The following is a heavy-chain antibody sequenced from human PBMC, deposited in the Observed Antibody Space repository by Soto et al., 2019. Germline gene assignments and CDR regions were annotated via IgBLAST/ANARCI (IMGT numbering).Heavy chain of an antibody. J-gene: IGHJ4*02. CDR2: ISPHNGNT. Sequence: QVQLVQSGAEVKKPGASVTVSCKSAGYSFISYGISWVRQAPGQGLEWMGWISPHNGNTRYAQKHQGRVIMTTDTSTSTAYMELRSLTSDDTALYYCAKERGSYEGYFDYWGQGTLVTVSS. CDR1: GYSFISYG. V-gene: IGHV1-18*01. D-gene: IGHD1-26*01. CDR3: AKERGSYEGYFDY.